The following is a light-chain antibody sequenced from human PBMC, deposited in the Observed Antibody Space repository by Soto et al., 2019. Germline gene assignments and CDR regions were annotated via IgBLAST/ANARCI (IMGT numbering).Light chain of an antibody. J-gene: IGLJ1*01. CDR2: EVN. CDR1: SSDVGGCNY. CDR3: SSYAGSSNV. V-gene: IGLV2-8*01. Sequence: QSVLTQPPSASGSPGQSVAISCTGTSSDVGGCNYVSWYQQHPGKAPKLMIYEVNKRPSGVPDRFSGSKSGNTASLTVSGLQAEDKADYYCSSYAGSSNVFGTGTKVTVL.